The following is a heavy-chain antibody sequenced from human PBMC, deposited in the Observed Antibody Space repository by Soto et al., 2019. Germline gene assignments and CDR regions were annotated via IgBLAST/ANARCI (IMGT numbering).Heavy chain of an antibody. V-gene: IGHV1-58*01. CDR1: GFTFTSSA. Sequence: SVKVSCKASGFTFTSSAVQWVRQARGQRLEWIGWIVVGSGNTNYAQKFQERVTITRDMSTSTAYMELSSLRSEDTAVYYCAADPPATVSYYYYGMDVWGQGTTVTVSS. D-gene: IGHD4-17*01. CDR3: AADPPATVSYYYYGMDV. J-gene: IGHJ6*02. CDR2: IVVGSGNT.